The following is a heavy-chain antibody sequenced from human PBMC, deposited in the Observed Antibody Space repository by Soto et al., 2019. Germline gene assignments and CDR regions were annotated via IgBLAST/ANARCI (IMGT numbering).Heavy chain of an antibody. CDR2: ISGSGGST. CDR3: AKDLERSSWYALAFDY. D-gene: IGHD6-13*01. CDR1: GFTFSSYA. Sequence: GGSLRLSCAASGFTFSSYAMSWVRQAPGKGLEWVSAISGSGGSTYYADSVKGRFTISRDNSKNTLYLQMNSLRAEDTAVYYCAKDLERSSWYALAFDYWGQGTLVTVSS. V-gene: IGHV3-23*01. J-gene: IGHJ4*02.